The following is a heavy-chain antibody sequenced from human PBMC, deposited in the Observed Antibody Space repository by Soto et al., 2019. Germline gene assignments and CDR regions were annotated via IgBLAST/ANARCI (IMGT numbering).Heavy chain of an antibody. J-gene: IGHJ4*02. V-gene: IGHV1-18*04. D-gene: IGHD3-22*01. Sequence: QVLLVQSGTEVKKPGASVKVSCKAAGYTFTSYGMSWVRQAPGQGLEWMGWISGYNGNTNYGQKFQGRVTMTADTSTSTGYMELRSLRFDDTAVYYCARDLRYDDGGYCIENWGQGTLVTVSS. CDR2: ISGYNGNT. CDR3: ARDLRYDDGGYCIEN. CDR1: GYTFTSYG.